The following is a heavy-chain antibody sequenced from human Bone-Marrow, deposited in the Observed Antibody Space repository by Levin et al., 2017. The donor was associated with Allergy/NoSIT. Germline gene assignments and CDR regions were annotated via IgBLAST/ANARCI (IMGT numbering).Heavy chain of an antibody. CDR2: IYYSGPT. CDR1: GGSIRSSGYY. CDR3: ARYGDYAVGPLDY. Sequence: PSETLSLTCTVSGGSIRSSGYYWAWIRQSPTKWLEWIGSIYYSGPTYYNPSLKSPVTISVDTSKNQFSLQLSSVNVADTATYYCARYGDYAVGPLDYWGLGTLVTVSS. J-gene: IGHJ4*02. V-gene: IGHV4-39*01. D-gene: IGHD4-17*01.